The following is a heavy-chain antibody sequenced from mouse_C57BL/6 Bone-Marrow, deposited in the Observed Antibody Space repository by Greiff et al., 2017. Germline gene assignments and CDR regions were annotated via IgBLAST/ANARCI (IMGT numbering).Heavy chain of an antibody. CDR1: GFTFSSYG. V-gene: IGHV5-6*01. Sequence: EVKVVESGGDLVKPGGSLKLSCAASGFTFSSYGMSWVRQTPDKRLEWVATISSGGSYTYYPDSVKGRFTISRDNAKNTLYLQMSSLKSEDTAMYDCARQGAYWGQGTLVTVSA. J-gene: IGHJ3*01. CDR3: ARQGAY. CDR2: ISSGGSYT.